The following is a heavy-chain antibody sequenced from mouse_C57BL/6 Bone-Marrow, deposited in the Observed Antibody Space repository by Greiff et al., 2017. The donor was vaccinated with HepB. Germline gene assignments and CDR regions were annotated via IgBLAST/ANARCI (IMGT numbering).Heavy chain of an antibody. CDR2: ISSGGDYI. J-gene: IGHJ4*01. Sequence: EVMLVESGEGLVKPGGSLKLSCAASGFTFSSYAMSWVRQTPEKRLEWVAYISSGGDYIYYADPVKGRFTISRDNARNTLYLQMSSLKSEDTAMYYCTRDRGSSSYAMDYWGQGTSVTVSS. V-gene: IGHV5-9-1*02. CDR3: TRDRGSSSYAMDY. CDR1: GFTFSSYA. D-gene: IGHD1-1*01.